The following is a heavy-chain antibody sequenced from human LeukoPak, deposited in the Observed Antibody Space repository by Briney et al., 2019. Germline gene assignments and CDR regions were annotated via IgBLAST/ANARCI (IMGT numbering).Heavy chain of an antibody. Sequence: GGSLRLSCAASGFTFSSYGMHWVRQAPGKGLEWVAVISYDGSNKYYADSVKGRFTISRDNAKNSLYLQMNSLRAEDTAVYYCARTGRYCSSTSCLYYFDYWGQGTLVTVSS. CDR2: ISYDGSNK. V-gene: IGHV3-30*03. CDR3: ARTGRYCSSTSCLYYFDY. J-gene: IGHJ4*02. CDR1: GFTFSSYG. D-gene: IGHD2-2*01.